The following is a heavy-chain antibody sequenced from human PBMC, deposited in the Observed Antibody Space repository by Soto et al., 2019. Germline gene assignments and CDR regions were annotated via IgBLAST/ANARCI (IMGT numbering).Heavy chain of an antibody. CDR1: GFSFSTYA. J-gene: IGHJ4*02. V-gene: IGHV3-23*01. D-gene: IGHD3-3*01. Sequence: EVQLLESGGGLIQPGGSLRLSCAASGFSFSTYAMGWVRQAPGKGLEWVSGIRDNGGSTYYADSVKGRFTISRDNSNNMLYLQMNSLSPEDTAVYYCAKVSLEWKQLGNYFFDYWGQGILVTVSS. CDR3: AKVSLEWKQLGNYFFDY. CDR2: IRDNGGST.